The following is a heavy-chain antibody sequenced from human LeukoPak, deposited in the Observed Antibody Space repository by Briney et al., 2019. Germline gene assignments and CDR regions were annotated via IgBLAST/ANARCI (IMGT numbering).Heavy chain of an antibody. Sequence: ASVKVSCKASGYSFTYYIMHWVRQAPGQRPEWMGWVNPANGNTKYSQKFQGRITITRDTSANTVYMELSSLRSEDTAVYYCASAYFFGHALASYYYYGMDVWGQGTTVTVSS. CDR1: GYSFTYYI. J-gene: IGHJ6*02. CDR2: VNPANGNT. V-gene: IGHV1-3*01. D-gene: IGHD2/OR15-2a*01. CDR3: ASAYFFGHALASYYYYGMDV.